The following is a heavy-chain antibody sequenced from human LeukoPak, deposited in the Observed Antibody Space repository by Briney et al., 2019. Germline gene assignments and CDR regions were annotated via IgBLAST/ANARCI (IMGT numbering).Heavy chain of an antibody. CDR1: GYTFTSYA. V-gene: IGHV1-3*01. CDR2: INAGNGNT. Sequence: ASVKVSCKASGYTFTSYAMHWVRQAPGQRLEWMGWINAGNGNTKYSQKFQGRVTITRDTSASTAYMELSSLRSEDTAVYYCARDLIDCSGGSCYVNWFDPWGQGTLVTVSS. D-gene: IGHD2-15*01. CDR3: ARDLIDCSGGSCYVNWFDP. J-gene: IGHJ5*02.